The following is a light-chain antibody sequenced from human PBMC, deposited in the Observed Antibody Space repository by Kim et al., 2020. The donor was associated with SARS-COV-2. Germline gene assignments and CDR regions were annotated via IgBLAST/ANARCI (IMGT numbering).Light chain of an antibody. CDR1: SLRSYY. CDR3: NSRDSSGKHYV. V-gene: IGLV3-19*01. Sequence: SSELTQDPAVSVALGQTVRITCQGDSLRSYYASWYQQKPGQAPVFVIYGKNNRPSGIPDRFSGSSSGDTASLTITGAQAEDEADYYCNSRDSSGKHYVFGTGTKVTVL. J-gene: IGLJ1*01. CDR2: GKN.